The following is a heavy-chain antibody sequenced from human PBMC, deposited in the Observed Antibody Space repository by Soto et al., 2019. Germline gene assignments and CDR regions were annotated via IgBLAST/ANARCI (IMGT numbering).Heavy chain of an antibody. J-gene: IGHJ6*02. D-gene: IGHD2-2*01. Sequence: QVQLVESGGGVVQPGRSLRLSCAASGFTFSSYGMHWVRQAPGKGLEWVAVIWYDGSNKYYADSVKGRFTISRDNSKNTLYLQLNSLRAEDTAVDYCARDRDIVVVLAGIYYYYGMDVWGQGTTVTVSS. CDR3: ARDRDIVVVLAGIYYYYGMDV. V-gene: IGHV3-33*01. CDR2: IWYDGSNK. CDR1: GFTFSSYG.